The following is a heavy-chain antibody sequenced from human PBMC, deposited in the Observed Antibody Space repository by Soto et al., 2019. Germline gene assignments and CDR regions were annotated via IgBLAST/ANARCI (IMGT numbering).Heavy chain of an antibody. J-gene: IGHJ4*02. Sequence: GGSLRLSCAASGFTFSSYWMSWVRQAPGKGLEWVANIKQDGSEKYYVDSVKGRFTISRDNAKNSLYLQMNSLRAEDTAVYYCARGIVVVTAIRDFDYWGQGTLVTVSS. CDR1: GFTFSSYW. CDR3: ARGIVVVTAIRDFDY. D-gene: IGHD2-21*02. CDR2: IKQDGSEK. V-gene: IGHV3-7*01.